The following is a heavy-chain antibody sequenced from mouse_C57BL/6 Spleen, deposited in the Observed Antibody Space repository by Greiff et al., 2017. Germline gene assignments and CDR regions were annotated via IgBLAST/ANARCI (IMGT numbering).Heavy chain of an antibody. J-gene: IGHJ2*01. D-gene: IGHD2-2*01. V-gene: IGHV1-54*01. CDR3: ARSEKGDYGYD. CDR2: INPGSGGT. Sequence: QVQLQQSGAELVRPGTSVKVSCKASGYAFTNYLIEWVKQRPGQGLAWIGVINPGSGGTNYNEKFKGKATLTADNSSSSAYMQLSSLTSEDSAVYFCARSEKGDYGYDWGQGTTLTVSS. CDR1: GYAFTNYL.